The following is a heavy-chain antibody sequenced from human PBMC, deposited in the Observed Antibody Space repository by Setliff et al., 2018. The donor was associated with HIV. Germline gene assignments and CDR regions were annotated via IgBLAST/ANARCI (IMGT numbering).Heavy chain of an antibody. CDR1: GRSFNDNS. CDR2: INHSGSS. V-gene: IGHV4-34*01. J-gene: IGHJ4*02. CDR3: ARKGWNAYEAFDY. D-gene: IGHD5-12*01. Sequence: SETLSLTCAVYGRSFNDNSWNWIRQPPGKGLEWIGEINHSGSSYYNPSLKSRVTITIDTPKRQFSLKLTSVTAADTAIYYCARKGWNAYEAFDYWGQGTLVTVSS.